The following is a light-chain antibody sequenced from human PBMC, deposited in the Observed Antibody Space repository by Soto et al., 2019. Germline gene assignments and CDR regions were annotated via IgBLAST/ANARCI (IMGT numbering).Light chain of an antibody. CDR3: QQYYSYPYT. CDR1: QDIHIY. CDR2: GAS. Sequence: AIRMTQSPPSMSTSTGDGVNITRRASQDIHIYLAWYQQKPGGAPKVLISGASTLQSGVPSRFSGSGSGTEFALTIRSLQAEDFATYYCQQYYSYPYTFGQGTKLEIK. J-gene: IGKJ2*01. V-gene: IGKV1-8*01.